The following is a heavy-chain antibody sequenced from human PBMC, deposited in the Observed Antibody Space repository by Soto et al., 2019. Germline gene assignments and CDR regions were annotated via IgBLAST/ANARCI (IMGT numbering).Heavy chain of an antibody. CDR1: GFTFSSYA. CDR2: ISGSGGST. V-gene: IGHV3-23*01. Sequence: EVQLLESGGGLVQPGGSLRLSCAASGFTFSSYAMSWVRQAPGKGLEWVSAISGSGGSTFYADSVKGRFTISRDNSKNTLSLQMNGLRAEDTAVYYCAKVYTSGWSYYHYGMDVWGQGTTVTVSS. CDR3: AKVYTSGWSYYHYGMDV. J-gene: IGHJ6*02. D-gene: IGHD6-19*01.